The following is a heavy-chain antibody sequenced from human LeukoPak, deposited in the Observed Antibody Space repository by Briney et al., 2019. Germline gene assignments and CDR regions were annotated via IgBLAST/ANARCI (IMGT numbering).Heavy chain of an antibody. Sequence: GGSLRLSCAASGFTFSSYAMSWVRQAPGKGLEWVSAISGSGGSTYYADSVKGRFTISRDNSKNTLYLQMNSLRAEDTAVYYCAKDSSAYSGSYYDHWGQGTLVTVSS. CDR3: AKDSSAYSGSYYDH. CDR2: ISGSGGST. J-gene: IGHJ5*02. V-gene: IGHV3-23*01. D-gene: IGHD1-26*01. CDR1: GFTFSSYA.